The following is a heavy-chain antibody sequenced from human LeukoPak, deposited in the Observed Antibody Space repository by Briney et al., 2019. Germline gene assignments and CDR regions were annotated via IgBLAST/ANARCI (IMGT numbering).Heavy chain of an antibody. V-gene: IGHV1-2*02. J-gene: IGHJ6*03. CDR3: ARDGIQLWLPDNYYYYMDV. CDR2: INPNSGGT. CDR1: GYTFTGYY. Sequence: ASVKVSCKASGYTFTGYYMRWVRQAPGQGLEWMGWINPNSGGTNYAQKFQGRVTMTRDTSISTAYMELSRLRSDDTAAYYCARDGIQLWLPDNYYYYMDVWGKGTTVTVSS. D-gene: IGHD5-18*01.